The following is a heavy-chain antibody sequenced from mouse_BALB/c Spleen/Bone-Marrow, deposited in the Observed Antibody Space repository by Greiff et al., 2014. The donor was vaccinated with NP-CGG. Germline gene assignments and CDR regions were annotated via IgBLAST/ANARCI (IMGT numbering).Heavy chain of an antibody. CDR3: ALYDYDGLSWFAY. CDR1: GYAFSSSW. CDR2: IYPGDGNT. J-gene: IGHJ3*01. D-gene: IGHD2-4*01. V-gene: IGHV1-82*01. Sequence: QVQLQQPGPELVKPGASVKISCKASGYAFSSSWMNWVKQRPGQGLEWIGRIYPGDGNTNYNGKFKGKATLTADKSSTTAYMQPSSLTSVDSAVYFCALYDYDGLSWFAYWGQGTLVTVSA.